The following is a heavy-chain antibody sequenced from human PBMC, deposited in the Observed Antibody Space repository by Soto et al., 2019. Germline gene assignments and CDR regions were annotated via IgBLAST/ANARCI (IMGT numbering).Heavy chain of an antibody. D-gene: IGHD3-22*01. CDR3: AAGLYYYDSSGYYYYYYGMDV. Sequence: QMQLVQSGPEVKKPGTSVKVSCKASGFTFTSSAVQWVRQARGQRLEWIGWIVVGSGNTNYAQKFQERVTITRDMSTSTAYMELISLRSEDTAVYSCAAGLYYYDSSGYYYYYYGMDVWGQGTPFTVSS. CDR1: GFTFTSSA. J-gene: IGHJ6*02. V-gene: IGHV1-58*01. CDR2: IVVGSGNT.